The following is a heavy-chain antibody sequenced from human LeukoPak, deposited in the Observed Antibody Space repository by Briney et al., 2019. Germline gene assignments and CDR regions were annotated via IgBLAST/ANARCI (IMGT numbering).Heavy chain of an antibody. CDR2: IYFSGST. CDR3: ALWFDKTNPNNWFDP. Sequence: PSETLSLTCTVSGVSLSSSTYYWGWIRQPPGKGLEWIGNIYFSGSTYYNPSLKSRVTISVDTSKNQFSLKLSSVTAADTAVYYCALWFDKTNPNNWFDPWGQGTLVTVSS. V-gene: IGHV4-39*01. J-gene: IGHJ5*02. D-gene: IGHD3-10*01. CDR1: GVSLSSSTYY.